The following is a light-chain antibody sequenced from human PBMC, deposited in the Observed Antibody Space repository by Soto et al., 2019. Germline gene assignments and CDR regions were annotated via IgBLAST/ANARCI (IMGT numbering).Light chain of an antibody. V-gene: IGLV4-69*01. J-gene: IGLJ2*01. Sequence: QLVLTQSPSASASLGASVKLTCTLSSWHSSYAIAWHQQQPEKGPRYLMKLNSDGSHSKGDGIPDRFSGSSSGAERCLTISSLQSEDEADYYCQTWGTGIQVFGGGTQLTVL. CDR2: LNSDGSH. CDR3: QTWGTGIQV. CDR1: SWHSSYA.